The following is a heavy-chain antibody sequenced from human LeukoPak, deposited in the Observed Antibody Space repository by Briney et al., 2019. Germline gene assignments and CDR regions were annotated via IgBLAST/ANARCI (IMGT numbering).Heavy chain of an antibody. D-gene: IGHD2-2*01. V-gene: IGHV3-48*04. J-gene: IGHJ4*02. CDR3: AGLPAYCSSTSCYYDY. Sequence: GGSLRLSCAASGFTFSSYSMNWVRQAPGKGLEWVSYISSASGSIYYADSVKGRFTISRDNAKNSLFLQMNSLRAEDTAVYYCAGLPAYCSSTSCYYDYWGQGTLVTVSS. CDR1: GFTFSSYS. CDR2: ISSASGSI.